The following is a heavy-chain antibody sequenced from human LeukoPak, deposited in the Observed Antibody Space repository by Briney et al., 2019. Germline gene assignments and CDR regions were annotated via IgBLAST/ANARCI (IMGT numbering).Heavy chain of an antibody. CDR1: GFTFSSYA. J-gene: IGHJ3*02. Sequence: GGSLRLSCAASGFTFSSYAMHWVRQAPGKGLEWVAVISYDGSNKYYADSVKGRFTISRDNSKNTLYLQMNSLRAEDTAVYYCARESGGDYVDAFDIWGQGTMVTVSS. V-gene: IGHV3-30*04. CDR2: ISYDGSNK. D-gene: IGHD4-17*01. CDR3: ARESGGDYVDAFDI.